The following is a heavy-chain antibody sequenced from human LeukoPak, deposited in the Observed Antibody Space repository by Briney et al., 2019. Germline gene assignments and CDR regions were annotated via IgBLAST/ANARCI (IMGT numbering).Heavy chain of an antibody. V-gene: IGHV4-59*01. CDR1: GASISGYY. Sequence: PSQSLSLTCRVSGASISGYYRSWIRRPPGKGLEWIGHLYYSGGTTYTPSLKSRVSISLDTSKKHFSLKLSSVTAADTAVYYCAGTGLFFDYWSQGTLVTVSS. D-gene: IGHD7-27*01. J-gene: IGHJ4*02. CDR3: AGTGLFFDY. CDR2: LYYSGGT.